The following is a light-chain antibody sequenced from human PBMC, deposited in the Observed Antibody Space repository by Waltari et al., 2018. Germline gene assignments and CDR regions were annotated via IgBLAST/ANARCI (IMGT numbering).Light chain of an antibody. J-gene: IGKJ4*02. Sequence: DIQMTQSKYSMSASLGDRVTITCRASQGISSWLAGYQQKPGKAPQLLIYAASSLQSGVPSRFSGSGSETEFTLTINNLQPEDFATYYCQQAKSFPSFGGGTKVEIK. V-gene: IGKV1D-12*01. CDR2: AAS. CDR1: QGISSW. CDR3: QQAKSFPS.